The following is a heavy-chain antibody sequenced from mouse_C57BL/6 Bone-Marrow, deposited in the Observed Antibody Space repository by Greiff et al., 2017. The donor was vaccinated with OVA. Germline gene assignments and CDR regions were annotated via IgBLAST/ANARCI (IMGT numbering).Heavy chain of an antibody. CDR2: IYPRSGNT. CDR1: GYTFTSYG. V-gene: IGHV1-81*01. J-gene: IGHJ4*01. Sequence: QVQLQQSGAELARPGASVKLSCKASGYTFTSYGISWVKQRTGQGLEWIGEIYPRSGNTYYNEKFKGKATLTADKSSSTAYMELRSLTSEDSAVYYCASGGDYYGSSSYYAMDYWGQGTSVTVSS. CDR3: ASGGDYYGSSSYYAMDY. D-gene: IGHD1-1*01.